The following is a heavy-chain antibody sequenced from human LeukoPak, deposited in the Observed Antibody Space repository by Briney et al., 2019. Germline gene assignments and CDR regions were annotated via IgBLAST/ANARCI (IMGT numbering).Heavy chain of an antibody. J-gene: IGHJ4*02. V-gene: IGHV4-39*07. Sequence: SETLSLTCTVSGGSISSSSYYWGWIRQPPGKGLEWIGSIYYSGTTAYNPSLKSRVTMSVDTSTKQFSLKLTSVTPADTAVYYCARDPDGYKFFDYWGRGRPVTVST. CDR3: ARDPDGYKFFDY. D-gene: IGHD5-24*01. CDR1: GGSISSSSYY. CDR2: IYYSGTT.